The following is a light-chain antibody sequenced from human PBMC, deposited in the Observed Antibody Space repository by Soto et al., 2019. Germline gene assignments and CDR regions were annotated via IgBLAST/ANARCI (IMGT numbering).Light chain of an antibody. CDR1: QGISSG. CDR3: HQASSFPLT. V-gene: IGKV1-12*01. J-gene: IGKJ4*01. Sequence: DIQMTQSPSFVSASVGDSVTITCRASQGISSGLSWYQQKPGTAPTLLVYKASTLQDGVPSRFSGSGSGTDFTLTINSLLPEDFVTYYCHQASSFPLTLGGGTKVEIK. CDR2: KAS.